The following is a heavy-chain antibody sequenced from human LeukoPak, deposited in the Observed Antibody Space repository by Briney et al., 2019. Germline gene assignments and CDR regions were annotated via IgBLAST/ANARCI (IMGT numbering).Heavy chain of an antibody. Sequence: SETLSLTCAVYGGSFSGYYWSWIRQPPGKGLEWIGEINHSGSTNHNPSLKSRVTISVDTSKNQFSLKLSSVTAADTAVYYCARASVLLSADYWGQGTLVTVSS. CDR3: ARASVLLSADY. CDR2: INHSGST. V-gene: IGHV4-34*01. J-gene: IGHJ4*02. D-gene: IGHD3-16*01. CDR1: GGSFSGYY.